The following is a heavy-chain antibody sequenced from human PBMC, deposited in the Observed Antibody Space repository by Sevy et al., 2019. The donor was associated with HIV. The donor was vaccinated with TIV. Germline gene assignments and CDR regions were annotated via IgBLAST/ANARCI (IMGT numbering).Heavy chain of an antibody. D-gene: IGHD2-8*01. Sequence: GGSLRLSCAASGFTFSSYGMHWVRQAPGKGLEWVAVIWYDGSNKYYADSVNGRFTISRDNSKNTLYLQMNSLRAEDTAVYYCARVYCTNGVCLYYYYGMDVWGQGTTVTVSS. CDR1: GFTFSSYG. J-gene: IGHJ6*02. CDR3: ARVYCTNGVCLYYYYGMDV. CDR2: IWYDGSNK. V-gene: IGHV3-33*08.